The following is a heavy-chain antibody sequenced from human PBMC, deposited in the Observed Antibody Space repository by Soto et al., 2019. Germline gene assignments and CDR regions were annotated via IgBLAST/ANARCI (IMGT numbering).Heavy chain of an antibody. CDR2: INHSGST. D-gene: IGHD4-17*01. V-gene: IGHV4-34*01. J-gene: IGHJ4*02. Sequence: QVQLQQWGAGLLKPSETLSLTCAVYGGSFSGYYWSWVRQSPRKGLEWIGEINHSGSTNYNPSLKSPLTISVDPSKNPFSLKLSAVSAAVTALYDWGAFDYGDYPRYWGQGSLVTVSS. CDR3: GAFDYGDYPRY. CDR1: GGSFSGYY.